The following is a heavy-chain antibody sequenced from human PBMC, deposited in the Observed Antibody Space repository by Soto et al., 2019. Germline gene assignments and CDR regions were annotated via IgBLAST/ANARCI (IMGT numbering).Heavy chain of an antibody. Sequence: GASVKVSCKASGYTFTGYYMHWVRQAPGQGLEWMGWINPNSGGTNYAQKFQGWVTMTRDTSISTAYMELSRLRSDDTAVYYCARERDTGYCTNGVCTEWRYFDYWGQGTLVTVSS. CDR2: INPNSGGT. J-gene: IGHJ4*02. V-gene: IGHV1-2*04. CDR3: ARERDTGYCTNGVCTEWRYFDY. D-gene: IGHD2-8*01. CDR1: GYTFTGYY.